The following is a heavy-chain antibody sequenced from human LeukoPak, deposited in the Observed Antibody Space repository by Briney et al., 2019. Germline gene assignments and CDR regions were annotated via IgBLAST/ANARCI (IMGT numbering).Heavy chain of an antibody. D-gene: IGHD1-26*01. CDR1: GGSISSYY. J-gene: IGHJ4*02. Sequence: SETLSLTCTVSGGSISSYYWSWIRQPPGKGLEWIGEINHSGSTNCNPSLKSRVTISVDTSKNQFSLKLSSVTAADTAVYYCAREGGSSRSLENWGQGTLVTVSS. CDR2: INHSGST. CDR3: AREGGSSRSLEN. V-gene: IGHV4-34*01.